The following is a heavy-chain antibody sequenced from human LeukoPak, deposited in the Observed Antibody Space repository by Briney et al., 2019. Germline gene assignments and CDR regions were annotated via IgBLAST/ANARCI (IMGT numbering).Heavy chain of an antibody. J-gene: IGHJ4*02. V-gene: IGHV4-39*07. CDR1: GGSITNPDFY. D-gene: IGHD4-17*01. CDR3: ARDHGGADFDY. CDR2: LYYSGDT. Sequence: SETLSLTCSVSGGSITNPDFYWGWIRQPPGRTLEWVGSLYYSGDTYYSPSLKSRVTMSIYTSKNQFSLRLNSVTAADTAVYYCARDHGGADFDYWGQGTLVTVSS.